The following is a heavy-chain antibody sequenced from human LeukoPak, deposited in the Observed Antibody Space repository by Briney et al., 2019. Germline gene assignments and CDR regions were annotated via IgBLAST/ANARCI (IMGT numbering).Heavy chain of an antibody. D-gene: IGHD3-9*01. Sequence: PGGSLLLSGTSSGFTFGDYAMSWVRQAPGKGLEWVGCNRSKAYGGTTEYAAALKGIFTISRDDSKSMAYLQMNSLKTEDTAVYYCTIVATITPYWFDPWGEGTLVTVSS. CDR3: TIVATITPYWFDP. CDR1: GFTFGDYA. J-gene: IGHJ5*02. V-gene: IGHV3-49*04. CDR2: NRSKAYGGTT.